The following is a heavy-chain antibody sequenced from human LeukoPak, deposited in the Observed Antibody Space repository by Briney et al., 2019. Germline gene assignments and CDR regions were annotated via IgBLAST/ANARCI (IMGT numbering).Heavy chain of an antibody. CDR3: ARWGHYGDYSEPPEVGHNWFDP. CDR1: GGTFSSYA. J-gene: IGHJ5*02. V-gene: IGHV1-69*04. CDR2: IIPILGIA. D-gene: IGHD4-17*01. Sequence: SVKVSCKASGGTFSSYAISWVRQAPGQGLEWMGRIIPILGIANCAQKFQGRVTITADKSTSTAYMELSSLRSEDTAVYYCARWGHYGDYSEPPEVGHNWFDPWGQGTLVTVSS.